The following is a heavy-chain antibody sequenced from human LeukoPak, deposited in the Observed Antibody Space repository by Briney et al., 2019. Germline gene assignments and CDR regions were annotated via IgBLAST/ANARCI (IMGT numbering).Heavy chain of an antibody. Sequence: GSLRLSFAASGFSFRTYGMHWVRQAPGKGLEWVAIIWSDGSNEDYADSVKGRFTISRDNSKNTLYLQMNSLRAEDTAVYYCARDPGGSAFDIWGQGTMVIVSS. J-gene: IGHJ3*02. CDR1: GFSFRTYG. CDR3: ARDPGGSAFDI. CDR2: IWSDGSNE. V-gene: IGHV3-33*01. D-gene: IGHD2-15*01.